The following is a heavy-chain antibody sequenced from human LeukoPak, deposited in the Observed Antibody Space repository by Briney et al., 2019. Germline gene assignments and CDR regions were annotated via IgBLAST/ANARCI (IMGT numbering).Heavy chain of an antibody. CDR1: GYTFTSYD. J-gene: IGHJ3*02. CDR2: MNPNSGNT. D-gene: IGHD2-2*01. V-gene: IGHV1-8*03. Sequence: ASVKVSCKASGYTFTSYDINWVRQATGQGLEWMGWMNPNSGNTGYAQKFQGRATITRNTSISTAYMELSSLRSEDTAVYYCASGCSSTSCPSTTVWGAFDIWGQGTMVTVSS. CDR3: ASGCSSTSCPSTTVWGAFDI.